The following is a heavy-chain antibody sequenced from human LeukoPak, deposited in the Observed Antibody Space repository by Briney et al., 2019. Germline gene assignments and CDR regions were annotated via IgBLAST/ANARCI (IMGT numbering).Heavy chain of an antibody. CDR1: GGSISSGDYY. V-gene: IGHV4-61*08. Sequence: PSETLSLTCTVSGGSISSGDYYWSWIRQPPGKGLEWIGYIYYSGSTKYNPSLKSRVTISVDTSKNQFSLKLSSVTAADTAVYYCARWAYGSGSYFYFDYWGQGTLVTVSS. D-gene: IGHD3-10*01. J-gene: IGHJ4*02. CDR3: ARWAYGSGSYFYFDY. CDR2: IYYSGST.